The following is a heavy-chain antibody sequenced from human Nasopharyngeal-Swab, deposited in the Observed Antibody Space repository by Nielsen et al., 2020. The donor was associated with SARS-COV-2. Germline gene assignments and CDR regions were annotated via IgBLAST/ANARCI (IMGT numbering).Heavy chain of an antibody. V-gene: IGHV3-66*01. CDR1: GFTVSGNY. D-gene: IGHD6-13*01. CDR2: IYSGGST. J-gene: IGHJ4*02. CDR3: ASSGEQQLVPDY. Sequence: GGSLRLSCAASGFTVSGNYMSWVRQAPGKGLEWASVIYSGGSTYYADSVKGRFTISRDNSKNTLYLQMNSLRAEDTAVYYCASSGEQQLVPDYWGQGTLVTVSS.